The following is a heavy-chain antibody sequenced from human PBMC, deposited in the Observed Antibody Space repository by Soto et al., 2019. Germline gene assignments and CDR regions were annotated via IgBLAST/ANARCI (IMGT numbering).Heavy chain of an antibody. Sequence: QVLLQESGPGLVRPSEALSLTCTVSGGSLSNYYWSWIRQPPGKGLEWIGYVWYSGTTNYNPSLTSRVSMSIDTSENQFSLKLNSVTAADTAVYYCARHASQRGKTIPYYYYYYMDVWGQGTTVTVSS. D-gene: IGHD1-1*01. CDR3: ARHASQRGKTIPYYYYYYMDV. CDR1: GGSLSNYY. CDR2: VWYSGTT. J-gene: IGHJ6*02. V-gene: IGHV4-59*08.